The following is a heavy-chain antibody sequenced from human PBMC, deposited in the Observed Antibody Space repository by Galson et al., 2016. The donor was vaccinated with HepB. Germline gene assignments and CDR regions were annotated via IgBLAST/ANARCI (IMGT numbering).Heavy chain of an antibody. D-gene: IGHD3-10*01. J-gene: IGHJ4*02. V-gene: IGHV3-30-3*01. CDR3: AREALGVRQPPDY. Sequence: LRLSCAGSGFIFSTYSMHWVRQAPGKGLEWVAVISPAGSVKYYSDSVRGRFTISRDNSMNTHYLQMNSLRTEDTAVYYCAREALGVRQPPDYWGQGTLVTVSS. CDR2: ISPAGSVK. CDR1: GFIFSTYS.